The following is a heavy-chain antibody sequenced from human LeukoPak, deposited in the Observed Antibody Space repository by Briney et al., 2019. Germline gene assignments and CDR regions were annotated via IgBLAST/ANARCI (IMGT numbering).Heavy chain of an antibody. CDR2: IKGKTDAGTI. CDR3: TTGELN. J-gene: IGHJ4*02. D-gene: IGHD2-21*01. Sequence: GGSLRFSCAASGFTFTNAWMTWVRQAPGKGLEWVGRIKGKTDAGTIDYAAPVKGRFTISRDDSKNTLYLQLSSLKTDDTAVYYCTTGELNWGQGTLVTVSS. CDR1: GFTFTNAW. V-gene: IGHV3-15*01.